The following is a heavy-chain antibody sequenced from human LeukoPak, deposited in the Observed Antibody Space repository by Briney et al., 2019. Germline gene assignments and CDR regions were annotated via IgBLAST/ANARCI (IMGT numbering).Heavy chain of an antibody. CDR2: ISYDGSNK. Sequence: PGGSLRLSCAASGFTVSSNYMSWVRQAPGKGLEWVAVISYDGSNKYYADSVKGRFTISRDNSKNTLYLQMNSLRAEDTAVYYCARVNGSGSEGYYFDYWGQGTLVTVSS. V-gene: IGHV3-30-3*01. CDR3: ARVNGSGSEGYYFDY. CDR1: GFTVSSNY. J-gene: IGHJ4*02. D-gene: IGHD3-10*01.